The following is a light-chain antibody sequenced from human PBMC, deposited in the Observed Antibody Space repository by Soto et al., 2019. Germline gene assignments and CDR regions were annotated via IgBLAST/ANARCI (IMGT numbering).Light chain of an antibody. CDR3: QQRSNLPPT. Sequence: EVVLTQSPASLSLSPGEKATLSCRASQSVSVNFAWYQQKPGQAPRLLIYDASNRATGIPDRFSGGGSGTDFTLTISSLEPEDFAVYYCQQRSNLPPTFGQGTRLEIK. J-gene: IGKJ5*01. V-gene: IGKV3-11*01. CDR2: DAS. CDR1: QSVSVN.